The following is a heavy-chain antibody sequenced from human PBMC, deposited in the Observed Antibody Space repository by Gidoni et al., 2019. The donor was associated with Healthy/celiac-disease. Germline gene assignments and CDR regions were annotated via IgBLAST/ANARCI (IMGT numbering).Heavy chain of an antibody. CDR1: GGSISSGSYY. CDR3: AREDPGQMATYYFDY. D-gene: IGHD5-12*01. CDR2: IYTSGST. Sequence: QVQLQESGPGLVKPSQTLSLTCTVSGGSISSGSYYWSWIRQPAGKGLEWIGRIYTSGSTNYNPSLKSRVTISVDTSKNQFSLKLSSVTAADTAVYYCAREDPGQMATYYFDYWGQGTLVTVSS. J-gene: IGHJ4*02. V-gene: IGHV4-61*02.